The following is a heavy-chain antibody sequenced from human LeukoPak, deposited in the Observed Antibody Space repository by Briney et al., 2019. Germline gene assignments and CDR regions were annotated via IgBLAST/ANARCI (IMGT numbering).Heavy chain of an antibody. D-gene: IGHD6-13*01. CDR3: ARERFSSWDYDYYGMDV. CDR2: IYASGTT. Sequence: SETLPLTCTVSGDSISSYYWSWIRQPAGKGLEWIGRIYASGTTNYNPSLKSRVTMSVDTSKNEFSLNLISVTAADTAVYYCARERFSSWDYDYYGMDVWGQGTTVTVSS. J-gene: IGHJ6*02. V-gene: IGHV4-4*07. CDR1: GDSISSYY.